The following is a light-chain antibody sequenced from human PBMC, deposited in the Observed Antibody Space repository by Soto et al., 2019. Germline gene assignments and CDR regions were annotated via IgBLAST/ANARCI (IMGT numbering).Light chain of an antibody. CDR2: DVS. Sequence: QSVLTQPASVSGSPGQSITISCTGTGSDVGGYNYVSWYQQHPGKAPKVMIYDVSNRPSGVSNRFSGSKSGNTASLTISGLQAEDEADYYCSSYTSASTPLVLGGGTKVTVL. CDR3: SSYTSASTPLV. CDR1: GSDVGGYNY. V-gene: IGLV2-14*01. J-gene: IGLJ2*01.